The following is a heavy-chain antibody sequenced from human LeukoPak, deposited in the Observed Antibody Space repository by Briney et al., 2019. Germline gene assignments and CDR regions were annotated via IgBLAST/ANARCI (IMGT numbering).Heavy chain of an antibody. D-gene: IGHD3-3*01. V-gene: IGHV3-53*01. CDR2: IYTGGTT. Sequence: PGRSLRLSCAASGFTFSTYGMHWVRQAPGKGLEWVSVIYTGGTTYYADSVKGRFTISRDNSKNTLYLQMNSLRAEDTAIYYCARTRVFAIFGVVIPNYFDYWGQGTLVTVSS. CDR3: ARTRVFAIFGVVIPNYFDY. CDR1: GFTFSTYG. J-gene: IGHJ4*02.